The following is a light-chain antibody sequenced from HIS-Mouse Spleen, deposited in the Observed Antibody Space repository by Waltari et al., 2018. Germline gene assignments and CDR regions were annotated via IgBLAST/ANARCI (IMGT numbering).Light chain of an antibody. Sequence: SYVLTQPPSVSVAPGQTARITCGGNNIGSKSVHWYQQKPGQAPVLVVYDDSDRPSGMPERVSGSNSGNTATLTISRVEAGDEADYYCQVWDSSSDRVFGTGTKVTVL. CDR1: NIGSKS. CDR2: DDS. CDR3: QVWDSSSDRV. V-gene: IGLV3-21*02. J-gene: IGLJ1*01.